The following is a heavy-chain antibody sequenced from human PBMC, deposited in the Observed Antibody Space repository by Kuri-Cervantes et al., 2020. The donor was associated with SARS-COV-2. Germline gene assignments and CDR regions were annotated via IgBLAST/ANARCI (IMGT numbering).Heavy chain of an antibody. CDR2: INPNSGVT. CDR3: ARGMVRGLIQSYYYGMDV. Sequence: ASVKVSCKASGYTLSYYHLYWVRQAPGQGLEWMGWINPNSGVTNDAQKFQGWVTMTRDTSSTGYMELSRLRSEDTAVYYCARGMVRGLIQSYYYGMDVWGQGTTVTVSS. V-gene: IGHV1-2*04. CDR1: GYTLSYYH. D-gene: IGHD3-10*01. J-gene: IGHJ6*02.